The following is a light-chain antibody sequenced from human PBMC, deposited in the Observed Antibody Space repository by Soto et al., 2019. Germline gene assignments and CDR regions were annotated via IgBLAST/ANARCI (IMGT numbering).Light chain of an antibody. CDR3: QQYNTWPRT. CDR2: GAS. V-gene: IGKV1-12*01. Sequence: DIQMTQSPSSVSASVGDRVTITCRASQGISSWLAWYQQKPGKAPKLLIYGASTRATAIPARFSGSGSGTEFTLSISSLQSEDFAVYYCQQYNTWPRTFGQGTKVETK. CDR1: QGISSW. J-gene: IGKJ1*01.